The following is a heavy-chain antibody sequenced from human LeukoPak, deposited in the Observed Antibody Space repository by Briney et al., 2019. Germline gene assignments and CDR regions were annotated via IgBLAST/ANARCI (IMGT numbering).Heavy chain of an antibody. CDR2: INHSGST. CDR1: GGSFSGYY. J-gene: IGHJ6*02. CDR3: VRRGRGYSYGYTYYYYGMDV. D-gene: IGHD5-18*01. Sequence: PSETLSLTCAVYGGSFSGYYWSWIRQPPGKGPEWIGEINHSGSTNYNPSLKSRVTISVDTSKNQFSLKLSSVTAADTAVYYCVRRGRGYSYGYTYYYYGMDVWGQGTTVTVSS. V-gene: IGHV4-34*01.